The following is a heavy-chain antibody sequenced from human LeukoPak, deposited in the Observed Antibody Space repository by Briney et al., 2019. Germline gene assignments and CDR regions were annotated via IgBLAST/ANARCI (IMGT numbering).Heavy chain of an antibody. Sequence: PGGSLRLSCAASGXTFTDYWMHWVRQAPGKGLVWVSRINSDGTSTGYADSVKGRFTISRDNAKNTLYLQMNSLRAEDTAVYYCARDYRSYYQYWGQGALVTVSS. CDR2: INSDGTST. CDR1: GXTFTDYW. V-gene: IGHV3-74*01. J-gene: IGHJ4*02. D-gene: IGHD1-26*01. CDR3: ARDYRSYYQY.